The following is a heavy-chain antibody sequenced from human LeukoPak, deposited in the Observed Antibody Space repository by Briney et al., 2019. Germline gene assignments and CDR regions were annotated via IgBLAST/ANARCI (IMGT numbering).Heavy chain of an antibody. V-gene: IGHV3-30-3*02. CDR2: ISYDGSNK. Sequence: GGSLRLSCAASGFTFSSYAMHWVRQAPGKGLEWVAVISYDGSNKYYADSVKGRFTISRDNSKNTLYLQMNSLRAEDTAVYYCAKWDSRGAFDIWGQGTMVTVSS. J-gene: IGHJ3*02. CDR1: GFTFSSYA. CDR3: AKWDSRGAFDI. D-gene: IGHD1-26*01.